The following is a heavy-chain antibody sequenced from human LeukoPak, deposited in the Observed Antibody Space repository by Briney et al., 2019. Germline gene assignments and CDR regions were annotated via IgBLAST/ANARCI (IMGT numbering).Heavy chain of an antibody. D-gene: IGHD6-19*01. J-gene: IGHJ4*02. CDR3: ARDGDGSGWSDY. CDR2: IYYSGST. CDR1: GGSISSFY. Sequence: SESLSLTCTVSGGSISSFYWSWIRQPPGGGREGIGYIYYSGSTNYNPSLKSRATISVHTSKHQFSLKLSSVTAADTAVYYCARDGDGSGWSDYGGQGTLVTVSS. V-gene: IGHV4-59*01.